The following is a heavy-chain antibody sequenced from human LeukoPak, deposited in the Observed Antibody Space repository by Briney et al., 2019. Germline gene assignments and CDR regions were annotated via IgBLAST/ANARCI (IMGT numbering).Heavy chain of an antibody. D-gene: IGHD3/OR15-3a*01. Sequence: PGGSLRLSCAASGFTFSSYWMHWVRQAPGKGLVWVSHINSDGSSTTYADSVKGRFTISRDNAKNTLYLQMNSLRAEDTAVYYCASLGGFHPTRTLNLDYWGQGTLVTVSS. J-gene: IGHJ4*02. CDR1: GFTFSSYW. V-gene: IGHV3-74*01. CDR3: ASLGGFHPTRTLNLDY. CDR2: INSDGSST.